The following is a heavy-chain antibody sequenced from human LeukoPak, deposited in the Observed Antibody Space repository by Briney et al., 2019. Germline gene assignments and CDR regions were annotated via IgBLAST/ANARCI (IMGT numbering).Heavy chain of an antibody. V-gene: IGHV3-23*01. Sequence: GGSLRLSCAASGFTFSTYAMSWVRQAPGKGLEWVSAITDNGDSTRYADSVKGRFTISRDNSRVTLYLQINSLRAEDTAVYYCGGCSGGSCYSQPIAYWGQGALVTVSS. D-gene: IGHD2-15*01. CDR2: ITDNGDST. CDR3: GGCSGGSCYSQPIAY. CDR1: GFTFSTYA. J-gene: IGHJ4*02.